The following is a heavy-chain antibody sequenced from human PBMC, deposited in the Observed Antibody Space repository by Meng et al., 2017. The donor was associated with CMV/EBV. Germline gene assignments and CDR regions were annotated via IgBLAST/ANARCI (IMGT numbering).Heavy chain of an antibody. CDR2: INHSGST. V-gene: IGHV4-34*01. D-gene: IGHD2-2*01. CDR3: ARPNHYCSSTSCPNWFDP. Sequence: GSFSGYYWSWIRQPPGKGLEWIGEINHSGSTNYNPSLKSRVTISVDTSKNQFSLKLSSVTAADTAVYYCARPNHYCSSTSCPNWFDPWGQGTLGHRLL. J-gene: IGHJ5*02. CDR1: GSFSGYY.